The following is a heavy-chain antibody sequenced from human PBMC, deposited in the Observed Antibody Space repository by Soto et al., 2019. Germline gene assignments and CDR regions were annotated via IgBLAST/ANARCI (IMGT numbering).Heavy chain of an antibody. Sequence: DVQLAEAGGGLVQPGGSLRLSCVASGFPYSVYSMDWVRQVPGKGLEWLAYVSPGGDTVHYADSVNGRFFISGDTPRNFVFLQMNSLGHEDTAVYYCVRGSRANCFDLWGPGTVVTVSS. V-gene: IGHV3-48*02. CDR2: VSPGGDTV. CDR3: VRGSRANCFDL. J-gene: IGHJ3*01. CDR1: GFPYSVYS.